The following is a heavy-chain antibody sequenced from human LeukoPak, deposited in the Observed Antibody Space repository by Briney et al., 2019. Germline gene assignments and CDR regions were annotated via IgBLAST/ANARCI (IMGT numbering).Heavy chain of an antibody. Sequence: GGSLRLSCAASGVTFSTYAVNWGRQAPGKGLEWVLTISGSGDSTYYADSVKGRFTISRDNSKDTLYLQMSSVRVDDTAVYYCARDRGRYYDSRGFYWGYYFDSWGQGILVTVST. D-gene: IGHD3-22*01. CDR1: GVTFSTYA. CDR2: ISGSGDST. CDR3: ARDRGRYYDSRGFYWGYYFDS. J-gene: IGHJ4*02. V-gene: IGHV3-23*01.